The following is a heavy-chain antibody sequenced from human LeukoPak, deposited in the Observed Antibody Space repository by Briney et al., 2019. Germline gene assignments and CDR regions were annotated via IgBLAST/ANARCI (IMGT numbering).Heavy chain of an antibody. CDR3: ARRSPESGYYDY. CDR1: DGSISSYY. Sequence: SETLSPTCTVSDGSISSYYWSWIRQPPGKGLEWIGYIYTSGSTNYNPSLKSRVTISVDTSKNQFSLKLSSVTAADTAVYYCARRSPESGYYDYWGQGTLVTVSS. J-gene: IGHJ4*02. CDR2: IYTSGST. D-gene: IGHD3-3*01. V-gene: IGHV4-4*09.